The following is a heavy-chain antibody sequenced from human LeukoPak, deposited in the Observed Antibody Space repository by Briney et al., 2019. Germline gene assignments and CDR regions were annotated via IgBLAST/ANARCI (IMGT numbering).Heavy chain of an antibody. CDR3: ASGYSSGWDRDYFDY. V-gene: IGHV3-11*01. D-gene: IGHD6-19*01. CDR1: GFTFSDYY. CDR2: ISSSGSTI. Sequence: PGGSLRLSCAASGFTFSDYYMSWIRQAPGKGLEWVSYISSSGSTIYYADSVKGRFTISRDNAKNSLYLQMNSLRAEDTAVYYCASGYSSGWDRDYFDYWGQGTLVTVSS. J-gene: IGHJ4*02.